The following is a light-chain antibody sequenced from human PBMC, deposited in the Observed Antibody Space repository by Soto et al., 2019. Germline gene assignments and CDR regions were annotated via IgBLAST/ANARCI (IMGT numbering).Light chain of an antibody. CDR2: DAS. CDR3: QHYSGNSART. Sequence: DIQMTQSPSTLSASVGDRVTITCRANESLRVWLAWYQQKPGEAPRFLIYDASTLQRGVPSRFSGSGSGTEFTLTISNLQPDDFATYYCQHYSGNSARTFGQGTRVDIK. V-gene: IGKV1-5*01. J-gene: IGKJ1*01. CDR1: ESLRVW.